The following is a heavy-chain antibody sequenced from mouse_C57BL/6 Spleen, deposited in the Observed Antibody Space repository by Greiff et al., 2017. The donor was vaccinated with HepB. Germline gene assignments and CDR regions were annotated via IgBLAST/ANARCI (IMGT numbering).Heavy chain of an antibody. CDR1: GFSINSDCY. D-gene: IGHD1-1*01. CDR2: TFYSGIT. V-gene: IGHV3-3*01. J-gene: IGHJ3*01. Sequence: EVQLVESGPSLVRPSQTLSLTCTVTGFSINSDCYWIWIRQFPGNKLEYIGYTFYSGITYYNPSLESRTYITRDTSKNHFSLKLSSVTTEDTATYYCARGYYYGSSYPWFAYWGQGTLVTVSA. CDR3: ARGYYYGSSYPWFAY.